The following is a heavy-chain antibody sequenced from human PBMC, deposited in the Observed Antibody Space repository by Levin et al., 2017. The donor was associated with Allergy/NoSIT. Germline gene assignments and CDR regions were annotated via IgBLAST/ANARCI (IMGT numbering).Heavy chain of an antibody. Sequence: GESLKISCKASGYTFTGYYMHWVRQAPGQGLEWMGRINPNSGGTNYAQKFQGRVTMTRDTSISTAYMELSRLRSDDTAVYYCARGPRSNWYFDLWGRGTLDTVSS. J-gene: IGHJ2*01. V-gene: IGHV1-2*06. CDR3: ARGPRSNWYFDL. CDR1: GYTFTGYY. CDR2: INPNSGGT.